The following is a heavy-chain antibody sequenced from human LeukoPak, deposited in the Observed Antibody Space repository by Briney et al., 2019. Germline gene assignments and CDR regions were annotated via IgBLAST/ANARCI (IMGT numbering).Heavy chain of an antibody. CDR1: GYTFSAFY. J-gene: IGHJ4*02. CDR3: ARVDTVCTVNPFY. D-gene: IGHD5/OR15-5a*01. V-gene: IGHV1-2*02. Sequence: ASVKVSCKTSGYTFSAFYIHWVRQVPGQGLEWMGWLRPDTGATNFAQNFLGRVTMTGDTSISTAYMELSRLRPDDTAVYYCARVDTVCTVNPFYWGQGTLVTVSS. CDR2: LRPDTGAT.